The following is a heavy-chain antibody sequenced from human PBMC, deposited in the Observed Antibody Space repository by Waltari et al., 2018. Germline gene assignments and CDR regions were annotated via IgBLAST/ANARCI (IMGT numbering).Heavy chain of an antibody. J-gene: IGHJ4*02. V-gene: IGHV3-48*02. D-gene: IGHD3-16*01. CDR1: GFMFSWYS. CDR3: ARDHDWAFDH. CDR2: ISDKLNAC. Sequence: VQLVESGGAFVQPGDSLRLSCETSGFMFSWYSVNWVLQAPGNGPECLAYISDKLNACSYVFSVKGRFTISSDNAGKSLFLQMNSLRDEATAVYYCARDHDWAFDHWGPGTLVTVSS.